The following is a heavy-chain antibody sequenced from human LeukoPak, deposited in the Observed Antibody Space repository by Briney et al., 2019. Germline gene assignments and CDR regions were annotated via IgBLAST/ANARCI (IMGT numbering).Heavy chain of an antibody. J-gene: IGHJ4*02. D-gene: IGHD7-27*01. CDR1: GGXISRSGAY. CDR3: ARHGNWGGPDY. V-gene: IGHV4-39*01. Sequence: SETLSLTCSVSGGXISRSGAYWGLMRQPPGKGLEWIGSIYYIGSTYYNPSLKSRVTISVDTSKNQFSLRLSSVTAADTAVYYCARHGNWGGPDYWGQGTLVTVSS. CDR2: IYYIGST.